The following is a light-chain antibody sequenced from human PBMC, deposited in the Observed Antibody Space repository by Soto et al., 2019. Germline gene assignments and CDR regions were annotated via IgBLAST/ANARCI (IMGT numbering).Light chain of an antibody. CDR3: QQRGDWPPIT. J-gene: IGKJ5*01. CDR1: QSVSRSY. CDR2: NAS. V-gene: IGKV3-11*01. Sequence: EIVLAQSPATLSLSPGDRATLSCGASQSVSRSYLAWYQQKPGQPPRLLIYNASNRTTGIPARFSGSGSGTDFTLTISSLEPEDFAVYYCQQRGDWPPITFGQGTRLEIK.